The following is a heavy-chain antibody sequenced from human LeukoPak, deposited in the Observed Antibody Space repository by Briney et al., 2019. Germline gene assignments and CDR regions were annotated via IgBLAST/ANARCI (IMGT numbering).Heavy chain of an antibody. D-gene: IGHD6-19*01. J-gene: IGHJ1*01. CDR3: ATYSAGSSGWEDEYFQH. CDR1: GYTLTELS. V-gene: IGHV1-24*01. Sequence: ASVKVSCKVSGYTLTELSMHWVRQAPGKGLEWMGGFDPEDGETIHAQKFQGRVTMTEDTSTDTAYMELSSLRSEDTAVYYCATYSAGSSGWEDEYFQHWGQGTLVTVSS. CDR2: FDPEDGET.